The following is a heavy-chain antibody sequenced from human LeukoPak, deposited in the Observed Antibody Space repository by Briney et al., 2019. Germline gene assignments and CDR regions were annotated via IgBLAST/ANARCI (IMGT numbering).Heavy chain of an antibody. Sequence: ASVKVSCKASGYTFTGYYMHWVRQAPGQGLEWMGWINPNSGGTNYAQKFQGRVTMTRDTSISTAYMELSRLRSDDTAVYYCARDQPIVATIFDYWGQGTLVTVSS. CDR2: INPNSGGT. V-gene: IGHV1-2*02. CDR3: ARDQPIVATIFDY. J-gene: IGHJ4*02. CDR1: GYTFTGYY. D-gene: IGHD5-12*01.